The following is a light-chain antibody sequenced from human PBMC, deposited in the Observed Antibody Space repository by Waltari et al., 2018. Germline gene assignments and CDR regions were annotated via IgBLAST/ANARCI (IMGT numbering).Light chain of an antibody. CDR1: PNSIST. V-gene: IGKV3D-15*01. CDR3: QQYTNWPLT. CDR2: DAS. J-gene: IGKJ4*01. Sequence: EMVLPQSPATPSASPGARATLSCLASPNSISTVAWYQQKPGQAPRLLIYDASTRSTGIPVRFSGSGSGTYFTLTISSLQSEDFAVYYCQQYTNWPLTFGGGTKVEI.